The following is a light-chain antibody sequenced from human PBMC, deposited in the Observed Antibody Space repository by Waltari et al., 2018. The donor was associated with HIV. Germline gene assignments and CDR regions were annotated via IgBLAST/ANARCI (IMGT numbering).Light chain of an antibody. CDR2: KDN. CDR3: QSADSTGSYPDV. CDR1: ALPKQS. J-gene: IGLJ1*01. Sequence: SYELTQPPSVSVSPGQTARITCTGNALPKQSAYCDRQKPGQAHLLVIYKDNERPPGIPERFSGSSSGTTVTLTISGVHTEDEADYYCQSADSTGSYPDVFGTGTKVTVL. V-gene: IGLV3-25*03.